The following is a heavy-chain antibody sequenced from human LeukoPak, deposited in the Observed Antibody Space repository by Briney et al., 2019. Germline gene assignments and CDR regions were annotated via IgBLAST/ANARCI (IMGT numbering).Heavy chain of an antibody. CDR3: ARRKGIGGYPFDAFDI. Sequence: SETPSLTCAVSGGSISSSNWWSWVRQPPGKGLEWIGEIYHSGSTNYNPSLKSRVTISVDKSKNQFSLKLSSVTAADTAVYYCARRKGIGGYPFDAFDIWGQGTMVTVSS. D-gene: IGHD2-15*01. CDR1: GGSISSSNW. CDR2: IYHSGST. V-gene: IGHV4-4*02. J-gene: IGHJ3*02.